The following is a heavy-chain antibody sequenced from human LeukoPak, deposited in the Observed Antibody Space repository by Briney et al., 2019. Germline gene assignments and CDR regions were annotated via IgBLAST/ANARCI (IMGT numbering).Heavy chain of an antibody. D-gene: IGHD5-24*01. J-gene: IGHJ5*01. Sequence: GCSLRLPCAASGFTFSDSYMSWLRQAPGEGRDGLACVSSSSHTIYYVVSVLGRLTISRDNAQNSVSLQLNSLRPDGPALRYCSRAGRNNYCDSWGQGTLVTVSS. CDR1: GFTFSDSY. CDR2: VSSSSHTI. CDR3: SRAGRNNYCDS. V-gene: IGHV3-11*01.